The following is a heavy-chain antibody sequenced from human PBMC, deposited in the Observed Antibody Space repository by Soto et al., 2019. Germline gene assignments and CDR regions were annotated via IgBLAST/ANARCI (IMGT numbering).Heavy chain of an antibody. V-gene: IGHV3-33*01. CDR1: GFTFSSYG. D-gene: IGHD1-7*01. CDR2: IWYDGSNK. J-gene: IGHJ4*02. Sequence: PGGSLRLSCAASGFTFSSYGMHWVRQAPGKGLEWVAVIWYDGSNKYYADSVKGRFTISRDNSKNTLYLQMNSLRAEDTAVYYCARELELRHRLDYWGQGTLVTVPQ. CDR3: ARELELRHRLDY.